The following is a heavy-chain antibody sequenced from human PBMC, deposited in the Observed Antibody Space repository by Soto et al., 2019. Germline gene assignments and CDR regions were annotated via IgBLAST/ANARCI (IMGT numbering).Heavy chain of an antibody. CDR2: IVPMFGTA. V-gene: IGHV1-69*12. J-gene: IGHJ5*02. CDR1: GGTFGNTA. D-gene: IGHD3-3*01. Sequence: QVQLVQSGAEVKEPGSSVNVSCKTSGGTFGNTAVTWVRQAPGQGLEWIGGIVPMFGTANYAQKFPGRVTITADESTSTAYMELSSLRSDDTAVYYCARDGDPGYSFWSGPLGGGRFDPWGQGTLVTVSS. CDR3: ARDGDPGYSFWSGPLGGGRFDP.